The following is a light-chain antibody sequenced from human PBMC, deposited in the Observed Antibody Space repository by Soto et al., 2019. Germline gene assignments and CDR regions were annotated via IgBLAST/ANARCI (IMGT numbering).Light chain of an antibody. Sequence: EIVLTQSPGTLSLSPGESATLSCRASQSVNSNYLAWYQQKPGQAPRLLIYGASSRATGIPHRFSASGSATDFTLAISRLQPEDFALYYCQQYGSALPRTFGQGTKLEIK. CDR1: QSVNSNY. CDR2: GAS. CDR3: QQYGSALPRT. J-gene: IGKJ2*01. V-gene: IGKV3-20*01.